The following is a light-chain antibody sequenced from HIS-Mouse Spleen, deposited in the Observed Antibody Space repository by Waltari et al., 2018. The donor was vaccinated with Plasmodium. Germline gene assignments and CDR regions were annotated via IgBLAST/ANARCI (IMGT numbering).Light chain of an antibody. J-gene: IGLJ3*02. V-gene: IGLV3-10*01. CDR3: YSTDSSGNHRV. CDR2: EDS. CDR1: ALPKKY. Sequence: YALTQPPSVSLSPGQTARITCAGHALPKKYAYWYQQKSGQAPVLVIYEDSKRPSGIPERFSGSSSGTMATLTISGAQVEDEADYYCYSTDSSGNHRVFGGGTKLTVL.